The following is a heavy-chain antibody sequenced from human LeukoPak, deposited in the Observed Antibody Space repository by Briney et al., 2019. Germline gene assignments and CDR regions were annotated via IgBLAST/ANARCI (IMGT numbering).Heavy chain of an antibody. D-gene: IGHD3-3*01. J-gene: IGHJ6*03. Sequence: SETLSLTCTVSGGSISSSSYYWGWIRQPPGKGLEWIGSIYYSGSTYYNPSLKSRVTISRDNAKNSLYLQMNSLRAEDTAVYYCARVRENDFWSGSSGGPYYYYYYMDVWGKGTTVTVS. CDR2: IYYSGST. CDR1: GGSISSSSYY. CDR3: ARVRENDFWSGSSGGPYYYYYYMDV. V-gene: IGHV4-39*02.